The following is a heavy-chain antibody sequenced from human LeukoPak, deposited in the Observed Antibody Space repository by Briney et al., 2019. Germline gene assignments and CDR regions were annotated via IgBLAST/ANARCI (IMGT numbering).Heavy chain of an antibody. D-gene: IGHD3-16*01. V-gene: IGHV1-2*06. Sequence: ASVKVSCKASGYTFTSYYMHWVRQAPGQGLEWLGQINPNSGGTNYAQNFQGRVTMTRDTSVSTAYMELSRLRSDDTAVYYCARMFGPDAGFDYWGQGTLVPVSS. CDR2: INPNSGGT. CDR1: GYTFTSYY. CDR3: ARMFGPDAGFDY. J-gene: IGHJ4*02.